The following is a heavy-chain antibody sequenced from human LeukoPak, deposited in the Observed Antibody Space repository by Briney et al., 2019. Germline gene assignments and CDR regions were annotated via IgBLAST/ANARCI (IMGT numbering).Heavy chain of an antibody. J-gene: IGHJ5*02. V-gene: IGHV4-4*07. CDR2: IYTSGST. D-gene: IGHD2-2*01. Sequence: KPSETLSLTCTVSGGSISSYYWSWIRQPAGKGLELIGRIYTSGSTNYNPSLKSRVTMVVDTSKNQFSLKLSSVTAADTAVYYCARDILGYCSSTSCPTRWFDPWGQGTLVTVSS. CDR3: ARDILGYCSSTSCPTRWFDP. CDR1: GGSISSYY.